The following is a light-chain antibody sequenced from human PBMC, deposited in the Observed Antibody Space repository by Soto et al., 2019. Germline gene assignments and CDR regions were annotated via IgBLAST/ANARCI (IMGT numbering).Light chain of an antibody. V-gene: IGLV2-14*01. J-gene: IGLJ1*01. CDR3: SSSADRSNYV. Sequence: QSDLTEPSSVACCHGPLITIPWARTNSVVAIYTYDSWYQQQPSKAPKLMIYQVTNRPSGVSNRCSGSRSGNTASLTISGLQVEDEADYYCSSSADRSNYVLGTGTTATVL. CDR2: QVT. CDR1: NSVVAIYTY.